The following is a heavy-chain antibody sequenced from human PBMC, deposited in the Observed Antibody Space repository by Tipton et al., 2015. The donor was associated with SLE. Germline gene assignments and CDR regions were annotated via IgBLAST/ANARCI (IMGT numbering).Heavy chain of an antibody. Sequence: LRLSCTVSDYSISSGYYWGWIRQPPGKGLEWIGSIYHSGSTYYNPSLKSRVTISVDTSKNQFSLKLSSVTAADTAVYYCARGGQLWLRDYYGMDVWGQGTTVTVSS. J-gene: IGHJ6*02. CDR1: DYSISSGYY. CDR3: ARGGQLWLRDYYGMDV. CDR2: IYHSGST. D-gene: IGHD5-18*01. V-gene: IGHV4-38-2*02.